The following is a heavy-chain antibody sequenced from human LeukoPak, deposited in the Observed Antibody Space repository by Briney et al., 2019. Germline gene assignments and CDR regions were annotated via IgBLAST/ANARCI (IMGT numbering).Heavy chain of an antibody. CDR2: IKQDESEK. V-gene: IGHV3-7*01. D-gene: IGHD6-19*01. Sequence: WMRWFRQAPGKVLEWVANIKQDESEKYYVDSVKGRFTISRDDAKNLVFLQMNSLRVEDTAMYYCARDGVAGGFDYWGQGILVTVSS. J-gene: IGHJ4*02. CDR3: ARDGVAGGFDY. CDR1: W.